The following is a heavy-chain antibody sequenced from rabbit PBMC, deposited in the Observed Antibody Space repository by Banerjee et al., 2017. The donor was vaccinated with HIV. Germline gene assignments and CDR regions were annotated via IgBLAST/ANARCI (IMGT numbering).Heavy chain of an antibody. Sequence: QSLEESGGDLVKPGASLTLTCKASGFSFSSDASCWVRQAQGKRPEWIACIYTTLSDSAYYALWAQGRFTISKTSSTTVTLQMTSLTAADTATYFCARAVFYYIYGGVGYAYGQWNLWGPGTLVTVS. D-gene: IGHD6-1*01. CDR1: GFSFSSDA. CDR3: ARAVFYYIYGGVGYAYGQWNL. CDR2: IYTTLSDSA. V-gene: IGHV1S40*01. J-gene: IGHJ4*01.